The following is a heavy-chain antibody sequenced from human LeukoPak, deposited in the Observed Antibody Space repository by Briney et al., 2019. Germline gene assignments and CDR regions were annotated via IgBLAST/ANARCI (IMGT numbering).Heavy chain of an antibody. CDR3: AKVLASGYDSRWAFDI. CDR1: GFAFSSYG. V-gene: IGHV3-30*02. J-gene: IGHJ3*02. CDR2: IRYDGSNK. D-gene: IGHD5-12*01. Sequence: GGSLRLSCAASGFAFSSYGMHWVRQAPGKGLEWVAFIRYDGSNKYYADSVKGRFTISRDNSKNTLYLQMNSLRAEDTAVYYCAKVLASGYDSRWAFDIWGQGTMVTVSS.